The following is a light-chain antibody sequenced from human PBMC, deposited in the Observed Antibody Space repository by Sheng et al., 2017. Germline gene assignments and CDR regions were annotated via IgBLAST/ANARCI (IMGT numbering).Light chain of an antibody. Sequence: QSALTQPASVSGSPGQSITISCSGTSSDVGGYNYVSWYQQHPGKAPKLMIYEVSKRPSGVPDRFSGSKSGNTASLTVSGLRAEDEADYYCYSYAGGNNGVFGGGTKLTVL. CDR2: EVS. CDR3: YSYAGGNNGV. CDR1: SSDVGGYNY. V-gene: IGLV2-8*01. J-gene: IGLJ3*02.